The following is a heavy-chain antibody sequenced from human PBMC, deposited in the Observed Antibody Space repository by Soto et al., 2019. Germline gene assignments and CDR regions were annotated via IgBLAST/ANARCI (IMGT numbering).Heavy chain of an antibody. Sequence: QVQLQQGGAGLLKPSETLSLTCAVYGGSFSGYYCSWIRQPLGKGLEWIGEINHSGSTNYNPSLKRRVTISVDTSKNQFSLKLSSVTAADTAVYYCASHPYYEFWSGYLPYWGKGTLVTVSS. CDR3: ASHPYYEFWSGYLPY. D-gene: IGHD3-3*01. J-gene: IGHJ4*02. CDR2: INHSGST. CDR1: GGSFSGYY. V-gene: IGHV4-34*01.